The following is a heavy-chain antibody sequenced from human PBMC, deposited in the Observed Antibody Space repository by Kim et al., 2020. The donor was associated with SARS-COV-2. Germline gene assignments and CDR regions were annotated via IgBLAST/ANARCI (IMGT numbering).Heavy chain of an antibody. V-gene: IGHV4-61*02. CDR1: GGSISSGNYF. CDR3: ACEMSYLVSYGNWFDP. Sequence: SETLSLTCTVSGGSISSGNYFWSWIRQPAGKGLEWIGRVYSSGSTNYNPSLKSRVTISVDTSKNQFSLQVHSVTAADTAVYYCACEMSYLVSYGNWFDPWGQGTLVTVSS. CDR2: VYSSGST. D-gene: IGHD1-26*01. J-gene: IGHJ5*02.